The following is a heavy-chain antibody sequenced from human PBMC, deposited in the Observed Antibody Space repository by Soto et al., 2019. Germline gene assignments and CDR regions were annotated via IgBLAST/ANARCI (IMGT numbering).Heavy chain of an antibody. D-gene: IGHD5-12*01. J-gene: IGHJ4*02. CDR3: AREAGCYDADKGTDY. Sequence: QVQLQESGPGLVKPSQTLSLTCTVSGGSISSGGYYWSWIRQHPGKGLEWSGYIQYSGRTYYNPSLRSRVTISVDTSKYRFSLKLSSVTAADTAVYYGAREAGCYDADKGTDYWGQGTLVIVSS. CDR2: IQYSGRT. CDR1: GGSISSGGYY. V-gene: IGHV4-31*03.